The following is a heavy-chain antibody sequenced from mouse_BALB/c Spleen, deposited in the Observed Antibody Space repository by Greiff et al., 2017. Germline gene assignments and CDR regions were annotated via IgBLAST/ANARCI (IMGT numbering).Heavy chain of an antibody. CDR1: GFTFSSYG. V-gene: IGHV5-6*01. CDR2: ISSGGSYT. J-gene: IGHJ2*01. CDR3: ARDGYDGYYFDY. Sequence: EVQLMESGGDLVKPGGSLKLSCAASGFTFSSYGMSWVRQTPDKRLEWVATISSGGSYTYYPDSVKGRFTISRDNAKNTLYLQMSSLKSEDTAMYYCARDGYDGYYFDYWGQGTTLTVSS. D-gene: IGHD2-2*01.